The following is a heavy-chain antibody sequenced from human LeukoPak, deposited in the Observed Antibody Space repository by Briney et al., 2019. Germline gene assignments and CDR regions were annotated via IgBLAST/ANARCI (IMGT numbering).Heavy chain of an antibody. CDR1: GGSISSYY. Sequence: SETLPLTCTVSGGSISSYYWSWIRQPAGKGLEWIGRIYTSGSTNYNPSLKSRVTMSVDTSKNQFSLKLSSVTAADTAVYYCARDQVAGTMYYFDYWGQGTLVTVSS. D-gene: IGHD6-19*01. V-gene: IGHV4-4*07. J-gene: IGHJ4*02. CDR2: IYTSGST. CDR3: ARDQVAGTMYYFDY.